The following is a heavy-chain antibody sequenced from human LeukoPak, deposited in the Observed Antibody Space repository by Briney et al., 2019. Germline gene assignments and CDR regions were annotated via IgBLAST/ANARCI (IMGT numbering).Heavy chain of an antibody. CDR1: GLTLSSFG. D-gene: IGHD1-26*01. CDR3: AKETGRWELE. Sequence: GGSLRLSCAPSGLTLSSFGMVWVRQAPGKGLEWVAVISNDGSNKYYADSVKGRFTISRDNSKNTLYLQMNSLRVEDTAVYYCAKETGRWELEWGQGTLVTVSS. V-gene: IGHV3-30*18. J-gene: IGHJ4*02. CDR2: ISNDGSNK.